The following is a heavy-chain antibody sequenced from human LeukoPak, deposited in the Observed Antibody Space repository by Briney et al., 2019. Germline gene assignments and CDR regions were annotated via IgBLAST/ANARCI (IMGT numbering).Heavy chain of an antibody. CDR3: ARVNYYAGKPVYFDY. J-gene: IGHJ4*02. CDR2: IQHDGSYR. V-gene: IGHV3-30*02. D-gene: IGHD4-23*01. CDR1: GFTFSGYG. Sequence: PGGSLRLSCAVSGFTFSGYGMHWVRQAPGKGLEWVAFIQHDGSYRYYVGSVKGRLTIPRDNSKTTLYLQMSNLRTEDTAVYYCARVNYYAGKPVYFDYWGQGTLVTVSS.